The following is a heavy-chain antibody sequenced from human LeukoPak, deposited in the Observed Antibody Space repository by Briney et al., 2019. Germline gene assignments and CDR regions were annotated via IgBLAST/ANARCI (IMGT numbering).Heavy chain of an antibody. V-gene: IGHV3-74*01. CDR3: ATGNYYDSRGYYTFGH. CDR1: GFTFSRYW. D-gene: IGHD3-22*01. J-gene: IGHJ1*01. Sequence: GGSLRLSCAASGFTFSRYWIHWVRQAPGKGLVWVSRINGDGSTTSYADSVKGGFTISRDNAKNTLYLQMNSLRAEDTAVYYCATGNYYDSRGYYTFGHWGQGTLVTVSS. CDR2: INGDGSTT.